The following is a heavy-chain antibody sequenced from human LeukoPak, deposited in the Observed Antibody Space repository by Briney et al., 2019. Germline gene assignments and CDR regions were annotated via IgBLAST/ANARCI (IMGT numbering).Heavy chain of an antibody. V-gene: IGHV3-53*04. CDR1: GFSVSRNY. CDR2: IDSGGST. J-gene: IGHJ5*02. Sequence: GGSLRLSCAAAGFSVSRNYMSWVRQAPGKGLEWVSVIDSGGSTYHADSVKGRFTISRHNSKNTVYLQMNSLRGEDTAVYYCARIEAPNWFDPWGQGILVTVSS. CDR3: ARIEAPNWFDP.